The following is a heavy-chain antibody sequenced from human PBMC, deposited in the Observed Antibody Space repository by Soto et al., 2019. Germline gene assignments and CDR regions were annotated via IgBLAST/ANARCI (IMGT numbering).Heavy chain of an antibody. CDR2: ISSSSSTI. J-gene: IGHJ4*02. V-gene: IGHV3-48*01. D-gene: IGHD3-16*01. Sequence: GGSLRLSCAASGFTFSSYSMNWVRQAPGKGLEWVSYISSSSSTIYYADSVKGRFTISRDNAKNSLYLQMNSLRAEDTAVYYCARDRGLHLGEFDFDYWGQGTLVTVSS. CDR1: GFTFSSYS. CDR3: ARDRGLHLGEFDFDY.